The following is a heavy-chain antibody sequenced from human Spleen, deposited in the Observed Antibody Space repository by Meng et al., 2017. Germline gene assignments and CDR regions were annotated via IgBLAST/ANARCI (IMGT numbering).Heavy chain of an antibody. CDR1: GDTFSSYG. CDR2: IVPVFGTA. V-gene: IGHV1-69*06. CDR3: ARSAKTYYDFWSGSSHYYGMDV. D-gene: IGHD3-3*01. Sequence: SVKVSCKSSGDTFSSYGIAWVRQAPGQGLEWMGQIVPVFGTANFAQEFQDRVTLTADRSTSTAYMELSSPRSEDTAVYYCARSAKTYYDFWSGSSHYYGMDVWGQGTTVTVSS. J-gene: IGHJ6*02.